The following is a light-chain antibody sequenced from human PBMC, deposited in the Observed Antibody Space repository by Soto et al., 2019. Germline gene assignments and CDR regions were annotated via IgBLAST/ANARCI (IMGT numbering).Light chain of an antibody. CDR3: QQRSNWPPRNT. CDR2: DAS. J-gene: IGKJ5*01. CDR1: QSVDRY. V-gene: IGKV3-11*01. Sequence: EVVLTQSPDTLSLSPGDAASLSCRASQSVDRYVAWYQQKPGQAPRLLIYDASNRATGIPARFSGSGSGTDFTLTISSLEPEDFAVYYCQQRSNWPPRNTFGQGTRLEIK.